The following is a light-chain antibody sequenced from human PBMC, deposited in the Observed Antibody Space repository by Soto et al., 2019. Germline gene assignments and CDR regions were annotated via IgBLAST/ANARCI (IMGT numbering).Light chain of an antibody. J-gene: IGKJ1*01. CDR1: QGISSF. CDR2: DAS. V-gene: IGKV1-16*01. Sequence: DIQMTQSPSSLSASVGDRVTITCRASQGISSFLAWFQQKPGKAPKSLIYDASTLKSGVSSRFSGSGSDTHFTLTFSSQAPEEFANAYCQQYHSYPASFGQGTKVEIK. CDR3: QQYHSYPAS.